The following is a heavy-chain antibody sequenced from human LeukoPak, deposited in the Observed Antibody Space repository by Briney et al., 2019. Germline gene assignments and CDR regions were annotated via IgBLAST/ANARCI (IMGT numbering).Heavy chain of an antibody. J-gene: IGHJ5*02. CDR1: GFSVSSDY. CDR3: ARDRRSARTSCAPPAIWFDP. D-gene: IGHD2-2*01. CDR2: IYSCGST. V-gene: IGHV3-66*01. Sequence: PGGSLRLSCAVSGFSVSSDYMTWVRQAPGKGLEWVSVIYSCGSTYYADSVQGRFTISRDMSTNTVFLQMNSLRGDDTAVYYCARDRRSARTSCAPPAIWFDPWGQGTLVTVSS.